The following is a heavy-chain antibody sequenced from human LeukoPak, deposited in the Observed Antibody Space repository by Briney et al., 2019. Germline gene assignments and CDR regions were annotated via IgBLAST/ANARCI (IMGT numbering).Heavy chain of an antibody. V-gene: IGHV3-21*01. CDR3: ARGPSGYHNT. Sequence: GGSLRLSCAAPGFTFSSYSMNWVRQAPGKGLEWVSSISSSSSYIYYADSVKGRFTISRDNAKNTLYLQMNSLRAEDTAVYYCARGPSGYHNTGGQGTLVTVSS. D-gene: IGHD5-12*01. J-gene: IGHJ4*02. CDR2: ISSSSSYI. CDR1: GFTFSSYS.